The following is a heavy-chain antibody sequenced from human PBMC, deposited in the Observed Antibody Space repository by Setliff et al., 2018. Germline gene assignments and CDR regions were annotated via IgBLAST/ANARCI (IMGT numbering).Heavy chain of an antibody. CDR2: VMPIFGTT. CDR3: ARGPDYYANSGFYRIDY. D-gene: IGHD3-22*01. V-gene: IGHV1-69*13. CDR1: GGTFSSYT. J-gene: IGHJ4*01. Sequence: SVKVSCKASGGTFSSYTISWVRQAPGQGLEWMGGVMPIFGTTNYAQKFQGRVTLAADYMELSSLTSEDTAVYYCARGPDYYANSGFYRIDYWGHGTLVTVSS.